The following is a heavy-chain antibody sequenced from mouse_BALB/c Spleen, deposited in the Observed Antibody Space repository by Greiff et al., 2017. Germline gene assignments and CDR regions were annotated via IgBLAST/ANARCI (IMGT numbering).Heavy chain of an antibody. J-gene: IGHJ1*01. CDR2: INPDSSTI. CDR3: ARPGGNYHWYFDV. V-gene: IGHV4-1*02. Sequence: EVKVIESGGGLVQPGGSLKLSCAASGFDFSRYWMSWVRQAPGKGLEWIGEINPDSSTINYTPSLKDKFIISRDNAKNTLYLQMSKVRSEDTALYYCARPGGNYHWYFDVWGAGTTVTVSS. CDR1: GFDFSRYW. D-gene: IGHD2-1*01.